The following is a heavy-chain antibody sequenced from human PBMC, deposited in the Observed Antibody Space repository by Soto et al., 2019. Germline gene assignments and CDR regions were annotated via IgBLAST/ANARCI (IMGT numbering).Heavy chain of an antibody. J-gene: IGHJ3*02. D-gene: IGHD1-20*01. CDR2: ISAYSGNT. CDR1: GYTFTSYG. Sequence: ASVKVSCKASGYTFTSYGISWVRQAPGQGLEWMGWISAYSGNTGYAQKFQGRVTMTRNTSISTAYMELSSLRSEDTAVYYCARELTGRGAFDIWGQGTMVTVSS. CDR3: ARELTGRGAFDI. V-gene: IGHV1-8*02.